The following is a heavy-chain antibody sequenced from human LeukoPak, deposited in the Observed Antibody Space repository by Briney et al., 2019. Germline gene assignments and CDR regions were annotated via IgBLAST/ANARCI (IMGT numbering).Heavy chain of an antibody. Sequence: SETLSLTCSVSGDSLNYYYWTWIRQPPGKGLEWIGHVSYSGGTNYNASLKSRVTILVDTSKNQFSLMERSVTAADTAIYYCARFYGSGSLYYFDYWGQGALVTVSS. J-gene: IGHJ4*02. CDR3: ARFYGSGSLYYFDY. CDR1: GDSLNYYY. CDR2: VSYSGGT. V-gene: IGHV4-59*01. D-gene: IGHD3-10*01.